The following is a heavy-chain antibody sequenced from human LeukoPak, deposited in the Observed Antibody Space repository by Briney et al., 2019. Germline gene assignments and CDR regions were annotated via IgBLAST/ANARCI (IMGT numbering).Heavy chain of an antibody. D-gene: IGHD3-10*01. CDR1: GYTFTSYY. J-gene: IGHJ6*03. CDR2: INPSGGST. V-gene: IGHV1-46*01. CDR3: ARASGFGETIYYYYMDV. Sequence: ASVKVSCKASGYTFTSYYMHWVRQAPGQGLEWMGIINPSGGSTSYAQKFQGRVTMTRDMSTSTVYMELSSLRSEDTAAYYYARASGFGETIYYYYMDVWGKGTTVTGSS.